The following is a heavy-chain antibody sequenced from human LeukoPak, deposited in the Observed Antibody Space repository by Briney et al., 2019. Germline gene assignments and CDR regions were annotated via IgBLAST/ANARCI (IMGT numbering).Heavy chain of an antibody. V-gene: IGHV3-23*01. Sequence: GGSLRLSCAASGFTFSTYAMSWVRQAPGKGLEWVSVISGGGDTTYYADSVKGRFTISRDNSKNTLYLRMNSLRAEDTAVYYCAKRVGGVNTFDYWGQGTLVTVSS. CDR3: AKRVGGVNTFDY. D-gene: IGHD3-16*01. CDR2: ISGGGDTT. J-gene: IGHJ4*02. CDR1: GFTFSTYA.